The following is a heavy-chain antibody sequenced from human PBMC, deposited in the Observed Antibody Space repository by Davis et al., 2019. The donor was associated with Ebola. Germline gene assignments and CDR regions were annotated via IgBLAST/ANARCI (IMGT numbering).Heavy chain of an antibody. V-gene: IGHV4-31*03. CDR2: IYYSGST. CDR1: GGSISSGGYY. D-gene: IGHD3-16*01. Sequence: PSETLSLTCTVSGGSISSGGYYWSWIRQHPGKGLEWIGYIYYSGSTYYNPSLKSRVTISVDTSKNQFSLKLSSVTAADTAVYYCARSTLRGFDPWGQGTLVTVSS. J-gene: IGHJ5*02. CDR3: ARSTLRGFDP.